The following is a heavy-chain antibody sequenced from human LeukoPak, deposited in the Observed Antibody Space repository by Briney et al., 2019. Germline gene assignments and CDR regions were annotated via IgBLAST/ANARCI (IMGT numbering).Heavy chain of an antibody. CDR1: GYTFTSYG. CDR2: ISTYNVNT. Sequence: ASVKVSCKASGYTFTSYGISWVRQAPGQGLEWMGWISTYNVNTNYAQKFQVRVTMTTDTSTSTAYMELRSLRSDDTAVYYCARDLGYCTHGVCTRNWFDPWGQGTLVTVSS. J-gene: IGHJ5*02. CDR3: ARDLGYCTHGVCTRNWFDP. V-gene: IGHV1-18*01. D-gene: IGHD2-8*01.